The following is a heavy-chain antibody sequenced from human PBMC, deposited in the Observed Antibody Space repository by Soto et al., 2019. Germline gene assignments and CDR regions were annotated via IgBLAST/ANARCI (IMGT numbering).Heavy chain of an antibody. CDR3: ARDGESIAAAGIRYGMDV. D-gene: IGHD6-13*01. CDR1: GYTFTGYY. V-gene: IGHV1-2*04. Sequence: QVQLVQSGAEVKKPGASVKVSCKASGYTFTGYYMHWVRQAPGQGLEWMGWINPNSGGTNYAQKFQGWVTMTRDTSISTAYMELSRLRSDDTAVYYCARDGESIAAAGIRYGMDVWGQGTTVTVSS. J-gene: IGHJ6*02. CDR2: INPNSGGT.